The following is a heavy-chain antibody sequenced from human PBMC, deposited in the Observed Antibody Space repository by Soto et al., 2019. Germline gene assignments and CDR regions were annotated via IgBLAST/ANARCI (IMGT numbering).Heavy chain of an antibody. D-gene: IGHD2-2*01. J-gene: IGHJ6*02. CDR3: ARHSELLGYCSSTSCYGGMDV. V-gene: IGHV1-46*01. Sequence: GASVKVSCKASGYTFTSYYMHWVRQAPGQGLEWMGIINPSGGSTSYAQKFQGRVTMTRDTSTSTVYMELSSLRSEDTAVYYCARHSELLGYCSSTSCYGGMDVWGQGTTVTV. CDR2: INPSGGST. CDR1: GYTFTSYY.